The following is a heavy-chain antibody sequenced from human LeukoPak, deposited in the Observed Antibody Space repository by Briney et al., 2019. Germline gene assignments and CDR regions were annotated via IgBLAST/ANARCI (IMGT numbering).Heavy chain of an antibody. CDR3: ARLKFSDSTGYSPGYYMDV. CDR1: GGSIISNY. V-gene: IGHV4-4*07. CDR2: IYGSGIT. J-gene: IGHJ6*03. D-gene: IGHD3-22*01. Sequence: SETLSLTCTVSGGSIISNYWSWIRQSAGTGLEWIGRIYGSGITDYNPSLKSRVTMSLDTSRKQFSLRLTSVTAADTAVYYCARLKFSDSTGYSPGYYMDVWGKGTTVSV.